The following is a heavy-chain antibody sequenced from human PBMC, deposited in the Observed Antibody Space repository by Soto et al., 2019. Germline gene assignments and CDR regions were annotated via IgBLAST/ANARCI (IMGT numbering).Heavy chain of an antibody. J-gene: IGHJ4*02. CDR1: GYSVSSSDYY. CDR3: APLSVSLSGPYGIHV. Sequence: SETLSLTCSVSGYSVSSSDYYWAWIRQPPGKGLEWIGSMLYSGLTYYNPSLKSRVTLSVDTSKNQFSVRLNSVTASDTAVYYCAPLSVSLSGPYGIHVWGQGTLVTVSS. V-gene: IGHV4-39*01. CDR2: MLYSGLT. D-gene: IGHD2-15*01.